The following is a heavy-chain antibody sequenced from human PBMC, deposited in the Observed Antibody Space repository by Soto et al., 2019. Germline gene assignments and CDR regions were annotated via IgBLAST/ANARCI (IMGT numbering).Heavy chain of an antibody. CDR2: ISGSGGST. J-gene: IGHJ6*02. Sequence: SLRLSCAASGFTFSSYAMSWVRQAPGKGLEWVSAISGSGGSTYYADSVKGRFTISRDNSKNTLYLQMNSLRAEDTAVYYCAKDPRGYSYGWTDYYYYGMDVWGQGTTVTVS. CDR1: GFTFSSYA. V-gene: IGHV3-23*01. D-gene: IGHD5-18*01. CDR3: AKDPRGYSYGWTDYYYYGMDV.